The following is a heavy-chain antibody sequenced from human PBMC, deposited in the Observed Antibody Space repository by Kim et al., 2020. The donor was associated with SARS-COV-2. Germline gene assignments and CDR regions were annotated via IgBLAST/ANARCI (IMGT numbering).Heavy chain of an antibody. D-gene: IGHD4-17*01. Sequence: SAQKFQGRVNMTRDTSIRPAYMELSRLRSDDTAVYYCARDFPTVTTIYDYWGQGTLVTVSS. CDR3: ARDFPTVTTIYDY. J-gene: IGHJ4*02. V-gene: IGHV1-2*02.